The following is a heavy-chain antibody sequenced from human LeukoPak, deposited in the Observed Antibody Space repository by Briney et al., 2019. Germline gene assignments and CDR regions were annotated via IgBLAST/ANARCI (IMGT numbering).Heavy chain of an antibody. CDR3: ASLSYYDFWSGYPRPYMDV. V-gene: IGHV4-59*01. Sequence: SETLSLTCTVSIGSISNYYWSWIRQSPGKGLEWIGYIYHSGSTNYNPSLESRVTISVDRSKNQFSLKLSSVTAADTAVYYCASLSYYDFWSGYPRPYMDVWGKGTTVTVSS. CDR1: IGSISNYY. CDR2: IYHSGST. J-gene: IGHJ6*03. D-gene: IGHD3-3*01.